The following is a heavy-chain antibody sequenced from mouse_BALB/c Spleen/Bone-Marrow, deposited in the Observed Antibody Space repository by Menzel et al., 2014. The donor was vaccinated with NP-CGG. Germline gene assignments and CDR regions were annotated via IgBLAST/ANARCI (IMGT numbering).Heavy chain of an antibody. V-gene: IGHV1S34*01. Sequence: LVKTGASVKISCKASGYSFTGYYMHWVKQSHGKSLEWIGYISCYNGATSYNQNFKGKATFTVDTSSSTAYMQFNSLTSEDSAVYYCVRRRNPIVYYAMDYWGQGTSVTVPS. CDR1: GYSFTGYY. CDR3: VRRRNPIVYYAMDY. CDR2: ISCYNGAT. J-gene: IGHJ4*01.